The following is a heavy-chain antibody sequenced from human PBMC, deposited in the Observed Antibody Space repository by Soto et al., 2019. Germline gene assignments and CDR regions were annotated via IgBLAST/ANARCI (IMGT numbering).Heavy chain of an antibody. J-gene: IGHJ4*02. CDR1: DFSLSGSY. CDR2: ISMSGSYK. D-gene: IGHD2-8*01. Sequence: VQLVESGGALVKPGGSLRLSCVGSDFSLSGSYMSWVRQAPGKGLEWLSFISMSGSYKTYAASVEGRFTISRDNVKNILYLQMDSLRAEDTAVYYCASRGHCSNDQCHPFDSWGQGTQVTVSS. V-gene: IGHV3-11*06. CDR3: ASRGHCSNDQCHPFDS.